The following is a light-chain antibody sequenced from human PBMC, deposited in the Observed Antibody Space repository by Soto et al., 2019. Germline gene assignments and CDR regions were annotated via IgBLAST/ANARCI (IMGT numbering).Light chain of an antibody. J-gene: IGKJ4*01. CDR3: QHYGSLVLT. V-gene: IGKV3-20*01. Sequence: EIVLTQSPGTLSLSPGERATLSCRASQSVSSSYLDWYQQKPGQAPRLLIYGASSRATGIPDRFSGSGSGTDFTLTISRLEPEDFAVYYCQHYGSLVLTFGGGTKGEIK. CDR2: GAS. CDR1: QSVSSSY.